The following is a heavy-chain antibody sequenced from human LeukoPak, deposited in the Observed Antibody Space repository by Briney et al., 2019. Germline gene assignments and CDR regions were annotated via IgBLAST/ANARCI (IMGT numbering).Heavy chain of an antibody. CDR3: ARVDYDSADAFDI. Sequence: PSETLSLTCTVSGGSISSYYWSWIRQPPGKGLEWIGYIYYSGSTNYNPSLKSRVTISVDRSKNQFSLKLSSVTAADTAVYYCARVDYDSADAFDILGQGTMVTVSS. D-gene: IGHD3-22*01. V-gene: IGHV4-59*12. CDR2: IYYSGST. J-gene: IGHJ3*02. CDR1: GGSISSYY.